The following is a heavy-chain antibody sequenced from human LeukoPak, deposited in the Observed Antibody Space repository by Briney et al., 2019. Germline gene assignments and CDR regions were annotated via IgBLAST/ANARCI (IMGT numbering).Heavy chain of an antibody. J-gene: IGHJ4*02. V-gene: IGHV3-21*01. Sequence: GGSLRLSCAAPGFTFSSYSMTWVRQAPGKGLEWVSSMSSGSRYIYYADSVRGCFTISRDNAKNSLYLLMNSLRAEDTAVYYCARDRPTGASRLFVVQWGQGTLVTVSS. D-gene: IGHD3-3*01. CDR2: MSSGSRYI. CDR1: GFTFSSYS. CDR3: ARDRPTGASRLFVVQ.